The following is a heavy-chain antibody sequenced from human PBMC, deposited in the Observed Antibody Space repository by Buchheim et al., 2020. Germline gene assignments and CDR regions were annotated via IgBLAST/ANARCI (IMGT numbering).Heavy chain of an antibody. CDR1: GFTLNSYD. J-gene: IGHJ3*02. V-gene: IGHV3-30*03. D-gene: IGHD5-18*01. CDR3: ATKGGYAYGDDAFDI. CDR2: ISYDGINK. Sequence: QEQLVESGGGVVQPGRSLRLSCAASGFTLNSYDMHWVRQPPGKGLEWVALISYDGINKNYVDSVKGRFTISRDNSKSTLYLQMNSLRAEDTAVYYCATKGGYAYGDDAFDIWGQGT.